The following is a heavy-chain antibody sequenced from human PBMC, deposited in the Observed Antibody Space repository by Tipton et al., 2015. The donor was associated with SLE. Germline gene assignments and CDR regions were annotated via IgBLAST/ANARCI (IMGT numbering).Heavy chain of an antibody. J-gene: IGHJ4*02. CDR1: GGSISSGGYS. CDR2: INHSGRT. D-gene: IGHD2-8*01. Sequence: TLSLTCAVSGGSISSGGYSWSWIRQPPGKGLEWIGEINHSGRTNYNPSLKSRVTISVDTSKNQFSLKLSSVTAADTAVYYCARGRVMVWGQGTLVTVSS. CDR3: ARGRVMV. V-gene: IGHV4-30-2*01.